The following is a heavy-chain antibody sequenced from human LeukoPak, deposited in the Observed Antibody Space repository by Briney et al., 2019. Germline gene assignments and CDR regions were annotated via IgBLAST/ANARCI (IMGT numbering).Heavy chain of an antibody. J-gene: IGHJ4*02. CDR2: INHSGST. CDR1: GGSFSGYY. CDR3: ARRYSYPGGDYFDY. D-gene: IGHD5-18*01. V-gene: IGHV4-34*01. Sequence: SETLSLTCAVYGGSFSGYYWSWIRQPPGKGLEWIGEINHSGSTNYNPSLKSRVTISVDTSKNQFSLKLSSVTAADTAVYYCARRYSYPGGDYFDYWGQGTLVTVSS.